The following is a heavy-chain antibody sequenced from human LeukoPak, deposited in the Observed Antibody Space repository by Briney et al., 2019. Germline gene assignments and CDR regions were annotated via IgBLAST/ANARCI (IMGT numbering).Heavy chain of an antibody. V-gene: IGHV4-59*12. CDR1: GGSISSYY. CDR3: ARPHSGTVNASTYGVIDY. D-gene: IGHD2-8*01. J-gene: IGHJ4*02. Sequence: ASETLSLTCTVSGGSISSYYWNWIRQPPGKGLEWIGYIYYSGSTNYNPSLKSRVTISLDTSKNQFSLRLSSVTAAGTAMYYCARPHSGTVNASTYGVIDYWGQGTLVTVSS. CDR2: IYYSGST.